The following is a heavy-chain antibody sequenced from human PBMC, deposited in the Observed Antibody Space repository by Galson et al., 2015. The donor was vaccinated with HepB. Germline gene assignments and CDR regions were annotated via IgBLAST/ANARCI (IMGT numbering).Heavy chain of an antibody. V-gene: IGHV1-46*01. D-gene: IGHD4-17*01. Sequence: SVKVSCKASGYKFTSYYMHWVRQAPGQGLEWMGIINPSGGSTDYAQKFQGRLTMTRDTSTSTVFMELSSLKASDTAMYYCARHDVYGDYLNKHGMDVWGQGTTVTVSS. CDR2: INPSGGST. J-gene: IGHJ6*02. CDR1: GYKFTSYY. CDR3: ARHDVYGDYLNKHGMDV.